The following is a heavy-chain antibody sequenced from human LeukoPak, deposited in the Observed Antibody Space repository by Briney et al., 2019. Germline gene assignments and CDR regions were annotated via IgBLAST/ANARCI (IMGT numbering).Heavy chain of an antibody. Sequence: PGGSLRLSCAASGFTFSSYAMHWVRQAPGKGLEWVAVISYDGSNKYYADSVEGRFTISRDNSKNTLYLQMNSLRAEDTAVYYCARDASGGYYLFDYWGQGTLVTVSS. D-gene: IGHD3-22*01. CDR2: ISYDGSNK. J-gene: IGHJ4*02. CDR1: GFTFSSYA. V-gene: IGHV3-30*04. CDR3: ARDASGGYYLFDY.